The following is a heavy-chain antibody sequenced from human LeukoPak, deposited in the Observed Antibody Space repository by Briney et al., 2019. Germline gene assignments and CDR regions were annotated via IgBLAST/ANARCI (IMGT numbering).Heavy chain of an antibody. CDR2: ISCSGST. D-gene: IGHD5-12*01. J-gene: IGHJ4*02. CDR1: GGSISSYY. CDR3: ARDSGYGFDY. Sequence: SETLSLTCTVSGGSISSYYWSWIRQPPGKGLEWIGYISCSGSTNYSPSLSSRVTISLDTSKNQFSLNLSSVTAADTAVYYCARDSGYGFDYWGQGTLVTVSS. V-gene: IGHV4-59*01.